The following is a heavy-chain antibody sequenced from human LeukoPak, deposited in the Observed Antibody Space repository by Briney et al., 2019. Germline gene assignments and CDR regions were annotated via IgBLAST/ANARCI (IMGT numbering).Heavy chain of an antibody. Sequence: SETLSLTCTVSGGSISSSSYFWDWIRQPPGKGLEWIGSIFHTGITYYNPSLRSRVTMSLDTSKNQFSLKLSSVTAADTAVYYCVSERWQGRDFDYWGQGTTVTVSS. V-gene: IGHV4-39*01. CDR1: GGSISSSSYF. D-gene: IGHD5-24*01. CDR2: IFHTGIT. CDR3: VSERWQGRDFDY. J-gene: IGHJ4*03.